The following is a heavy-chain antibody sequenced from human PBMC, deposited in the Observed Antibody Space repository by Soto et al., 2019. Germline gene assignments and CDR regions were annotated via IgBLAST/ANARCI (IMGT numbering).Heavy chain of an antibody. CDR1: GYTFTDFY. V-gene: IGHV1-2*04. CDR3: ARGGATEPTLPGFGEFFMDV. Sequence: QVQLVQSGAEVKKPGASVRLSCKASGYTFTDFYIHWVRQAPGQGLEWMGWSNPNSGGVNYAEKFPGWVTLPRDTSVRTAYMDLRRLKSENTAVYYCARGGATEPTLPGFGEFFMDVWGKGTSVTVS. D-gene: IGHD3-10*01. J-gene: IGHJ6*03. CDR2: SNPNSGGV.